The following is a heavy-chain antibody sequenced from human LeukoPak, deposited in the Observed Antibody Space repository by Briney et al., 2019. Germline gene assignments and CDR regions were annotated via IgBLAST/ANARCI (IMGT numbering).Heavy chain of an antibody. CDR2: IYYSGTT. CDR1: GGSISSSNW. J-gene: IGHJ5*02. V-gene: IGHV4-61*01. CDR3: ARGRYSYGGGGGWFDP. Sequence: SGTLSLTCAVSGGSISSSNWWSWIRQPPGKGLEWIGYIYYSGTTNYNPSLKSRVTISIDTSKNQFSLQLNSVTAADTAVYYCARGRYSYGGGGGWFDPWGQGTLVTVAS. D-gene: IGHD5-18*01.